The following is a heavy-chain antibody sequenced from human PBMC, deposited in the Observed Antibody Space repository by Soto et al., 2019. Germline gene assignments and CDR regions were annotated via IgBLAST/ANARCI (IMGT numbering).Heavy chain of an antibody. J-gene: IGHJ6*02. CDR3: ARPMAPSGTYDDILTGYYSSLYYYVMDV. D-gene: IGHD3-9*01. CDR2: ISYDGSNK. V-gene: IGHV3-30-3*01. Sequence: PGGSLRLSCAASGFTFSTYSVHWVRQAPGKGLEWVASISYDGSNKYYADSVKGRFTISRDNSKNTLYLQMISLRTEDTAVYYCARPMAPSGTYDDILTGYYSSLYYYVMDVWGQGTTVTVSS. CDR1: GFTFSTYS.